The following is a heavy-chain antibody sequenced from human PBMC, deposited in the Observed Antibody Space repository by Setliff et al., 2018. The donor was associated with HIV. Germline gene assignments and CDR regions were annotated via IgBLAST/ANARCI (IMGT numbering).Heavy chain of an antibody. Sequence: ASVKVSCKASGYTFSRYAMHWVRQAPGQRLEWMGWINAGNGNTKYSQKFQGRVSIARDTSASTAYMQLSSLRSDDTAVYYCARGRNYDSSGYGDYYYYMDVWGKGTTVTVSS. CDR3: ARGRNYDSSGYGDYYYYMDV. CDR1: GYTFSRYA. J-gene: IGHJ6*03. V-gene: IGHV1-3*01. D-gene: IGHD3-22*01. CDR2: INAGNGNT.